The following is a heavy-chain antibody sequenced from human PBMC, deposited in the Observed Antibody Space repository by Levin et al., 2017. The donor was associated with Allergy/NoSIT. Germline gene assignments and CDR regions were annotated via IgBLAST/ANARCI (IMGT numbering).Heavy chain of an antibody. Sequence: PGGSLRLSCTGSGFTFGDYAMSWVRQAPGKGLEWVGFIRNKAHGGTTEYAASVKGRLTISRDDYKSISYLQMNSRKTEDTAVYFCARGGPTNYDYNWGSYRDGYFDYWGQGTLVTVSS. CDR2: IRNKAHGGTT. CDR1: GFTFGDYA. D-gene: IGHD3-16*02. CDR3: ARGGPTNYDYNWGSYRDGYFDY. J-gene: IGHJ4*02. V-gene: IGHV3-49*04.